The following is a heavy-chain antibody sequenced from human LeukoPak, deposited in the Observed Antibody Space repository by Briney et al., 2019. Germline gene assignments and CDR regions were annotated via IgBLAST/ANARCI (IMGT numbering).Heavy chain of an antibody. CDR1: GFALSSHW. Sequence: GGSLRLSCAASGFALSSHWKTWVRQVPGRGPEWVANVNRDGSETYYLDSVKGRFTISKDNVKNSLYLQMNSLRAEDTALYHCARNNGMDVWGQGTTVIVSS. V-gene: IGHV3-7*03. CDR3: ARNNGMDV. CDR2: VNRDGSET. J-gene: IGHJ6*02.